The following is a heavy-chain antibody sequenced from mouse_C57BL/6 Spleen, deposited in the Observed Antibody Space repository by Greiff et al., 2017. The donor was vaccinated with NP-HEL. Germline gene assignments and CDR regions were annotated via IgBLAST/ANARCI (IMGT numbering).Heavy chain of an antibody. J-gene: IGHJ4*01. Sequence: DVQLQESGGGLVQPGGSMKLSCVASGFTFSNYWMNWVRQSPEKGLEWVAQIRLKSDNYATHYAESVKGRFTISRDDSKSSVYLQMNNLSAEDTGIYYCTLYYGGYYAMDYWGQGTSVTVSS. D-gene: IGHD2-1*01. CDR1: GFTFSNYW. V-gene: IGHV6-3*01. CDR2: IRLKSDNYAT. CDR3: TLYYGGYYAMDY.